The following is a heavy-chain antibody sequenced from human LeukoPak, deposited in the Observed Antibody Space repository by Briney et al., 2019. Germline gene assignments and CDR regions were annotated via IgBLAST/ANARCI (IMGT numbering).Heavy chain of an antibody. D-gene: IGHD6-19*01. CDR1: GYTFTSYG. Sequence: VASVKVSCKASGYTFTSYGISWVRQAPGQGLEWMGWISAYNGNTNYAQKLQGRVTMTTDTSTSTAYMELRSLRSDDTAVYYCATPGIAVATDAFDIWGQGTMVTVSS. CDR3: ATPGIAVATDAFDI. CDR2: ISAYNGNT. J-gene: IGHJ3*02. V-gene: IGHV1-18*01.